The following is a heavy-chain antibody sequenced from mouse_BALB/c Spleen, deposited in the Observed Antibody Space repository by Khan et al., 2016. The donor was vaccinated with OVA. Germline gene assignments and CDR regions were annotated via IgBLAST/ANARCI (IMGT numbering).Heavy chain of an antibody. CDR2: IWGGGST. V-gene: IGHV2-6-5*01. CDR3: AKWVWSYYYALDY. J-gene: IGHJ4*01. Sequence: QVRLQQSGPGLVAPSQSLSITCTVSGFSLTDYGVSWIRQPPGKGLEWLGVIWGGGSTYYNSALKSRLSISKDNSKSQVFLKMSSLQTDDTAMYYCAKWVWSYYYALDYWGQGTSVTVSS. CDR1: GFSLTDYG.